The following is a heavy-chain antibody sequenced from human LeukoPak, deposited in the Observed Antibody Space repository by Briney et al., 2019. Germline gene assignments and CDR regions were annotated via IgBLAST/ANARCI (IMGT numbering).Heavy chain of an antibody. Sequence: SQTLSLTCAISRDIVSSNSAAWSWIRQSPSRGLEWLGRTYYRSKWYNDYAVSVKSRITINPDTSKNQFSLQLNSVTPEDTAVYYCSKDRVREFDVWGQGTMVTVSS. J-gene: IGHJ3*01. V-gene: IGHV6-1*01. CDR3: SKDRVREFDV. CDR1: RDIVSSNSAA. D-gene: IGHD3-16*01. CDR2: TYYRSKWYN.